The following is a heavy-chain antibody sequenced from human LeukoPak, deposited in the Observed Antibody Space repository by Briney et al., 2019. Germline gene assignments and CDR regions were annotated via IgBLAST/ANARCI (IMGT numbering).Heavy chain of an antibody. CDR1: GYPFSDYF. CDR3: ARLSAL. V-gene: IGHV1-2*02. CDR2: IDPKNGDM. J-gene: IGHJ4*02. Sequence: GASVKVSCKTSGYPFSDYFIHRIRQASGPGLESMGWIDPKNGDMKYAQRSQGRLTIGMDTSIDTVYMELSSLRYDDTAVYYCARLSALWGQGTLVTVSS.